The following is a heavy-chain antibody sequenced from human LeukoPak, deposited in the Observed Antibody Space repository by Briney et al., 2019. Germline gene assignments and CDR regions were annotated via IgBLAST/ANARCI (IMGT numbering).Heavy chain of an antibody. J-gene: IGHJ4*02. D-gene: IGHD5-24*01. CDR2: IIPIFGTA. V-gene: IGHV1-69*01. CDR1: GGTFSSYA. Sequence: GSSVKVSCKASGGTFSSYAISWVRQAPGQGLEWMGGIIPIFGTANYAQKFQGRVTITADESTSTAYMELGSLRSEDTAVYYCARGDIDGDGYNSLDYWGQGTLVTVSS. CDR3: ARGDIDGDGYNSLDY.